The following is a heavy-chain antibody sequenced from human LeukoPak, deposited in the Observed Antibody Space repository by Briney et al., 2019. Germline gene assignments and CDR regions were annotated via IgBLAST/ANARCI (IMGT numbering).Heavy chain of an antibody. D-gene: IGHD5-12*01. CDR1: GFTFSTYG. Sequence: PGGSLRLSCAASGFTFSTYGMHWVRQAPGKGLEWVAVISNDGNNKLYGDSVKGRFTTSRDNSKNTLYLQMNSLRAEDTAVYYCARSDVDMAAWGQGTLVTVSS. CDR2: ISNDGNNK. J-gene: IGHJ5*02. V-gene: IGHV3-30*03. CDR3: ARSDVDMAA.